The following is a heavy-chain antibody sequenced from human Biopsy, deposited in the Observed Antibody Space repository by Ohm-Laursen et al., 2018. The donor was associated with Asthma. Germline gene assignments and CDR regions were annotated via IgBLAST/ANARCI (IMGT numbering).Heavy chain of an antibody. J-gene: IGHJ4*02. D-gene: IGHD4-17*01. V-gene: IGHV1-24*01. CDR2: HDHEKGGT. CDR3: ASDFPKDYVRYNFQF. Sequence: VASVKVSCNISGYSLTDLSMHWVRQAPGQGLEWMGGHDHEKGGTVNARRFQGRVTMTEDTSTDTAYMELSSLSSDDTAVYYCASDFPKDYVRYNFQFWGQGTLVTVSS. CDR1: GYSLTDLS.